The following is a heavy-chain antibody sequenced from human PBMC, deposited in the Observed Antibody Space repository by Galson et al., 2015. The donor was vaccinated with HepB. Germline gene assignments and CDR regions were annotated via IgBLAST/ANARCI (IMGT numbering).Heavy chain of an antibody. D-gene: IGHD3-3*01. CDR3: AKGRFLEWLPAPDFDF. V-gene: IGHV3-9*01. CDR2: ISWNSGSI. CDR1: GFSFDDYA. J-gene: IGHJ4*02. Sequence: SLRLSCAASGFSFDDYAMHWVRQAPGKGLEWVSGISWNSGSIGYADSVKGRFTISRDNAKNSLYLQMNSLRAADTALYYCAKGRFLEWLPAPDFDFWGQGTLVTVSS.